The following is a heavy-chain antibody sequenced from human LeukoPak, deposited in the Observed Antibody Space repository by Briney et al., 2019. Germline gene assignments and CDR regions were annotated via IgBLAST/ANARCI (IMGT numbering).Heavy chain of an antibody. Sequence: ASVKVSCKASGYTFTSYYMHWVRQAPGQGLEWMGIINPSGGSTSYAQKFQGRVTMTRDTSISTAYMELSRLRSDDTAVYYCARELDIVVVPAAMVLGYWGQGTLVTVSS. D-gene: IGHD2-2*01. CDR2: INPSGGST. CDR1: GYTFTSYY. J-gene: IGHJ4*02. V-gene: IGHV1-46*01. CDR3: ARELDIVVVPAAMVLGY.